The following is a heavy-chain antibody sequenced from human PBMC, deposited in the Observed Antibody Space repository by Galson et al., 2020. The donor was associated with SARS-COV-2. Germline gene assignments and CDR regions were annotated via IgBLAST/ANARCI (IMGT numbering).Heavy chain of an antibody. J-gene: IGHJ4*02. CDR3: ARDLGGWGGSSIG. V-gene: IGHV1-2*02. CDR1: GYTFTGYY. D-gene: IGHD1-26*01. CDR2: INPNSGGT. Sequence: ASVKVSCKASGYTFTGYYMHWVRQAPGQGLEWMGWINPNSGGTNYAQKFQGRVTMTRDTSISTAYMELSRLRSDDTAVYYCARDLGGWGGSSIGWGQGTLVTVSS.